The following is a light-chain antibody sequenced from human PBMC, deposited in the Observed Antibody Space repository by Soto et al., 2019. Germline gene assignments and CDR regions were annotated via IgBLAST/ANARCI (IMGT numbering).Light chain of an antibody. Sequence: EIALTKSPGTLAWSPGERATLSCRARQSGSSSYLAWYQQRPGQAPRILIYGASSRATGVPDRFSGSGSGTDFTLTISGLEPEDFAVYYCQQYGSSPRTCGQGTKVDIK. J-gene: IGKJ1*01. CDR3: QQYGSSPRT. CDR1: QSGSSSY. V-gene: IGKV3-20*01. CDR2: GAS.